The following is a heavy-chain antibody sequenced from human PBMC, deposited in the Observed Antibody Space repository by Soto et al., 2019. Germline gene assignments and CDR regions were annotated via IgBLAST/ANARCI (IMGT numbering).Heavy chain of an antibody. CDR1: GFTFSIYA. Sequence: GGSLRLSCAASGFTFSIYAMSWVRQAPGKGLEWVSAISGSGGSTYYADSVKGWFTISRDNSKNTLYLQMNSLRAEDTAVYYCAKHKGSGYPHYFDYWGQGTLVTVSS. J-gene: IGHJ4*02. CDR2: ISGSGGST. CDR3: AKHKGSGYPHYFDY. V-gene: IGHV3-23*01. D-gene: IGHD3-22*01.